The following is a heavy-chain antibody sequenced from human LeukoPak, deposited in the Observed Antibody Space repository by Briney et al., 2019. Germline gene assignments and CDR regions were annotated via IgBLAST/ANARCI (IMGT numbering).Heavy chain of an antibody. CDR3: APLPTIDAFDI. V-gene: IGHV3-9*01. Sequence: GGSLRLSCAASGFTFDDYAMHWVRHAPGKGLEWGSHISWNRGSIGYADSVKGRFTISRDNTKNALYLQMKTLRAADTHFDYCAPLPTIDAFDIWGQGTMLTVSS. CDR1: GFTFDDYA. J-gene: IGHJ3*02. CDR2: ISWNRGSI.